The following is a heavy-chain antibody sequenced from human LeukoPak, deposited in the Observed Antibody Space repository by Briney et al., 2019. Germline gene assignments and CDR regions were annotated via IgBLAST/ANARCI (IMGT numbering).Heavy chain of an antibody. CDR2: ISSYGSTI. CDR1: GFTFSSYE. CDR3: ARDHLDGSNFFDH. D-gene: IGHD5-24*01. J-gene: IGHJ4*02. Sequence: GGSLRLSCAASGFTFSSYEMSWVRQAPGKGLEWVSYISSYGSTIYTADSVKGRFTVSRDNAKKSLYLQMNSLRAEDTGIYYCARDHLDGSNFFDHWGQGTLVTVSS. V-gene: IGHV3-48*03.